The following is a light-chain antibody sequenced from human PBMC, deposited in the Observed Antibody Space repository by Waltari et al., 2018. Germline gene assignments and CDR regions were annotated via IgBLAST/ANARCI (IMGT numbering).Light chain of an antibody. CDR2: DAS. J-gene: IGKJ1*01. CDR1: QIISKY. V-gene: IGKV3-20*01. Sequence: EIMLTQSPGTLSLSPGERATLSCRASQIISKYLAWYQQKPGQAPRLLIYDASIRATGIPDSFSGSGYGTDFSLTISRLEPEDYAVYYCQKYGSLPATFGRGTKVEIK. CDR3: QKYGSLPAT.